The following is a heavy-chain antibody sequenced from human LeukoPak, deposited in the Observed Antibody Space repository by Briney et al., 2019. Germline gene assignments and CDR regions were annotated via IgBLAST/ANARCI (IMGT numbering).Heavy chain of an antibody. D-gene: IGHD6-19*01. J-gene: IGHJ5*02. V-gene: IGHV4-38-2*02. CDR2: IYHSGST. CDR1: GYSISSGYY. CDR3: AREGSGSVNWFDP. Sequence: SETLSLTCTVSGYSISSGYYWGWIRQPPGKGLEWIGSIYHSGSTYYNPSLKSRVTISVDTSKNQFSLKLSSVTAADTAVYYCAREGSGSVNWFDPWGQGTLVTVSS.